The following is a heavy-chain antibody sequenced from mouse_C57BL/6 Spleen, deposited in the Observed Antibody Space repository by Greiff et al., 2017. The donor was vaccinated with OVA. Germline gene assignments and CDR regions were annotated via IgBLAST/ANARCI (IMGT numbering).Heavy chain of an antibody. CDR2: IDPSDSYT. CDR3: ARRDDYDRCFAY. J-gene: IGHJ3*01. V-gene: IGHV1-50*01. Sequence: QVQLQQPGAELVKPGASVKLSCKASGYTFTSYWMQWVKQRPGQGLEWIGEIDPSDSYTNYNQKFKGKATLTVDTSSSTAYMQLSSLTSEDSAVYYCARRDDYDRCFAYWGQGTLVTVSA. CDR1: GYTFTSYW. D-gene: IGHD2-4*01.